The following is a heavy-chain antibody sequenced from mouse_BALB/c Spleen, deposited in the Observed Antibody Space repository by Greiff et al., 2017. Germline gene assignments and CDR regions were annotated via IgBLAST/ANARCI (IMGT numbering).Heavy chain of an antibody. V-gene: IGHV1-5*01. J-gene: IGHJ4*01. D-gene: IGHD2-1*01. CDR1: GYTFTSYW. CDR3: TGGNYVDYYYAMDY. Sequence: VQLQQSGTVLARPGASVKMSCKASGYTFTSYWMHWVKQRPGQGLEWIGAIYPGNSDTSYNQKFKGKAKLTAVTSTSTAYMELSSLTNEDSAVYYCTGGNYVDYYYAMDYWGQGTSVTVSS. CDR2: IYPGNSDT.